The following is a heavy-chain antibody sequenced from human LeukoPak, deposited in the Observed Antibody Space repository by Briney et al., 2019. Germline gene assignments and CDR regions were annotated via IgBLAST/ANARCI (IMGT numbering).Heavy chain of an antibody. CDR2: IYSGGST. D-gene: IGHD3-22*01. J-gene: IGHJ4*02. CDR1: GFTVSSNY. CDR3: ARAERTGYYDSSGYFPDY. Sequence: GGSLRLSCAASGFTVSSNYMSWVRQAPGKGLEWGSVIYSGGSTYYADPVKGRFTISRDNSKNTLYLQMNSLRAEDTAVYYCARAERTGYYDSSGYFPDYWGQGTLVTVSS. V-gene: IGHV3-66*01.